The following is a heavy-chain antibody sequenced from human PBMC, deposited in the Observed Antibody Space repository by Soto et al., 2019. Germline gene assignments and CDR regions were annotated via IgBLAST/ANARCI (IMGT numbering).Heavy chain of an antibody. J-gene: IGHJ4*02. CDR1: GYTFSSYE. Sequence: ASVKVSCKASGYTFSSYEINWVRQATGQGLEYLGWMNPDSGKTAYVQKFQGRVTMTWDTSITTAYMELSSLRSDDTAVYYCARLDTDYWGQGTLVTVSS. CDR2: MNPDSGKT. V-gene: IGHV1-8*01. D-gene: IGHD5-18*01. CDR3: ARLDTDY.